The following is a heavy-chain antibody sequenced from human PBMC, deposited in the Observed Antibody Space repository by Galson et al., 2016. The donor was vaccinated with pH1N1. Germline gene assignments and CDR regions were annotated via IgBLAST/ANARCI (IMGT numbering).Heavy chain of an antibody. Sequence: SLRLSCAASGFTFTTYSMSWVRQAPGKGPEWVAFIRYDGSNKYYADSVKGRFTISRDNSKNMLYLQMNSLRTEDTAVYYCAKDRGYSYGRFFDYWGQGALVIVSS. CDR3: AKDRGYSYGRFFDY. J-gene: IGHJ4*02. D-gene: IGHD5-12*01. V-gene: IGHV3-30*02. CDR1: GFTFTTYS. CDR2: IRYDGSNK.